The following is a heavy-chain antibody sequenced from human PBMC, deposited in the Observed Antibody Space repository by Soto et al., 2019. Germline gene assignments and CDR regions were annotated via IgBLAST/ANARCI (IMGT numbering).Heavy chain of an antibody. D-gene: IGHD3-3*01. V-gene: IGHV4-39*01. CDR2: IYYIVST. CDR1: GGSISSSSYY. Sequence: SXTLSLTCTVSGGSISSSSYYWGWIRKPPGKGQEWIGSIYYIVSTYYNPSLKSRVTISVDTSKNQFSLKLSSVTAADTAVYYCARHRKNYDFWSGYYGGDEWFDPWGQGTLVTVSS. J-gene: IGHJ5*02. CDR3: ARHRKNYDFWSGYYGGDEWFDP.